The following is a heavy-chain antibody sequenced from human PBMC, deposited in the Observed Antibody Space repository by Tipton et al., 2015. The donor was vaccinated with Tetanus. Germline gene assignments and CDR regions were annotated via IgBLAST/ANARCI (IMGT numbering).Heavy chain of an antibody. CDR2: ISGSDTTI. D-gene: IGHD1-1*01. Sequence: GSLRLSCATSGFTFSDYYMSWIRQAPGKGLEWLSYISGSDTTIQYADSVKGRFTVSRDNTKNSLYLQMNSLRAEDTAVYYCARDIDVPGTTLYFDYWGQGTLVIASS. J-gene: IGHJ4*02. V-gene: IGHV3-11*01. CDR3: ARDIDVPGTTLYFDY. CDR1: GFTFSDYY.